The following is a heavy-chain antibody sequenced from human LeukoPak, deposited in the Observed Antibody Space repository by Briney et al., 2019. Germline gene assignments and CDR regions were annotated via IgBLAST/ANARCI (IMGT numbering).Heavy chain of an antibody. CDR1: GHTFTSYD. CDR2: MNPNSGNT. J-gene: IGHJ5*02. D-gene: IGHD3-10*01. Sequence: ASVKVSCKASGHTFTSYDINWVRQATGQGLEWMGWMNPNSGNTGYAQKFQGRVTMTRNTSISTAYMELSSLRSEDTAVYYCARGHRGYYGSGSYYEDWFDPWGQGTLVTVSS. V-gene: IGHV1-8*01. CDR3: ARGHRGYYGSGSYYEDWFDP.